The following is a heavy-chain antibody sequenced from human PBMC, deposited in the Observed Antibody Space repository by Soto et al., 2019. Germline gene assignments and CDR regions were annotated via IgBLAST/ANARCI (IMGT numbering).Heavy chain of an antibody. CDR3: AKGGRNTFGDYYYGMDV. J-gene: IGHJ6*02. CDR1: GFTFSSYG. Sequence: QVQLVESGGCVVQPGRSLRLSCAASGFTFSSYGMHWVRQAPGKGLEWVAVISYDGSNKYYADSVKGRFTISRDNSKNTLYLQMNSLRAEDTAVYYCAKGGRNTFGDYYYGMDVWGQGTTVTVSS. D-gene: IGHD2-2*02. V-gene: IGHV3-30*18. CDR2: ISYDGSNK.